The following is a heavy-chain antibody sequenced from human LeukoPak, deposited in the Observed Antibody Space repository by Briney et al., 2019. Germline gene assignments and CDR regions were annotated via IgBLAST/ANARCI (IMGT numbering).Heavy chain of an antibody. CDR1: GYTFTGYY. V-gene: IGHV1-2*06. J-gene: IGHJ4*02. Sequence: GASVKVSCKASGYTFTGYYMHWVRQAPGQGLEWMGRINPNSGGTNYAQKFQGRVTMTRDTSISTAYMELSRLRSDDTAVYYCARVSSIAARPWPLIPANFDYWGQGTLVTVSS. D-gene: IGHD6-6*01. CDR2: INPNSGGT. CDR3: ARVSSIAARPWPLIPANFDY.